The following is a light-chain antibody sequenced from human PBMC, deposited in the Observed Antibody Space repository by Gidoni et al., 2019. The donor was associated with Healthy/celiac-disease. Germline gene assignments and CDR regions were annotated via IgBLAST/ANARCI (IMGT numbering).Light chain of an antibody. CDR1: QSLLHRDRKTY. CDR3: MQSRQRPRIT. V-gene: IGKV2D-29*01. Sequence: DIVMTQSPLSLSVTPGQPASISCKSSQSLLHRDRKTYLYSYLQKPGQPPQLLIYEVSKRFSGVPDRFSGSGSGTNFTLKISRLEAEDVGVYYYMQSRQRPRITFGQGTRLEIK. J-gene: IGKJ5*01. CDR2: EVS.